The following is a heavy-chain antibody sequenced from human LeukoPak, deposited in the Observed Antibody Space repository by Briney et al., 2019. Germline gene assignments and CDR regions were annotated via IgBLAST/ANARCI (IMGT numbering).Heavy chain of an antibody. CDR1: GGSFSGYY. V-gene: IGHV4-34*01. Sequence: SETLSLTCAVYGGSFSGYYWSWIRQPPGKGLEWIWEINHSGSTNYNPSLKSRVTISVDTSKNQFSLKLSSVTAADTAVYYCARTSIAAAVTLGYWGQGTLVTVSS. CDR3: ARTSIAAAVTLGY. CDR2: INHSGST. J-gene: IGHJ4*02. D-gene: IGHD6-13*01.